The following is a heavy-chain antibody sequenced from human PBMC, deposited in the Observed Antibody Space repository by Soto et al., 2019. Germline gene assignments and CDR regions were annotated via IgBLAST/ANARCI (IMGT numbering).Heavy chain of an antibody. CDR2: ISSSGSTI. CDR1: GFTFSNYY. D-gene: IGHD2-15*01. V-gene: IGHV3-11*01. CDR3: ARDLAARPPRGMDV. Sequence: GGSLRLCCAASGFTFSNYYMSWIRQSPGKGLEWVSYISSSGSTIYYADSVKGRFTISRDNVKNSLYLQMNSLRAEDTAVYYCARDLAARPPRGMDVWGQGTTVTVSS. J-gene: IGHJ6*02.